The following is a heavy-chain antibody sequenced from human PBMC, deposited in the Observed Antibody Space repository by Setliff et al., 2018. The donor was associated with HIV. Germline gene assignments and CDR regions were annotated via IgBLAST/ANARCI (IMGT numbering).Heavy chain of an antibody. CDR2: IYYSGST. V-gene: IGHV4-39*07. CDR3: ARAPFYYGSGSYQTFDY. D-gene: IGHD3-10*01. Sequence: PSETLSLTCSVYGASISNSNSYWGWIRQPPGKGLEWIGSIYYSGSTYYNPSLKSRVTISVDTSKNQFSLKLSSVTAADTAVYYCARAPFYYGSGSYQTFDYWGQGTLVTVSS. CDR1: GASISNSNSY. J-gene: IGHJ4*02.